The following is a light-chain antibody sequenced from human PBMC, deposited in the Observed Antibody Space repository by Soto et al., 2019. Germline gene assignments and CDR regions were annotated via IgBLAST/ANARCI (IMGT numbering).Light chain of an antibody. V-gene: IGKV3-15*01. CDR2: GAS. J-gene: IGKJ1*01. Sequence: EIVMTQSPATLSVSPGARATLSCRASQSVTSNLAWYQQKPGQAPRLLIYGASPRATGIPARFSGSGSGTEFSLTISSLQSEDFAVYYCQQYNNWPWTFGQGTKVDIK. CDR3: QQYNNWPWT. CDR1: QSVTSN.